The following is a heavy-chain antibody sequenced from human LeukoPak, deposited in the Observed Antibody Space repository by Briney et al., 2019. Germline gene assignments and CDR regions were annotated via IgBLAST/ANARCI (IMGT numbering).Heavy chain of an antibody. CDR3: ARKAHSSGFPYYYYYGMDV. V-gene: IGHV3-74*01. CDR1: GFTFSSYW. D-gene: IGHD6-19*01. Sequence: GGSLRLSCAASGFTFSSYWMHWVRQAPGKGLVWVSRINSDGSSTSYADSVKGRFTISRDNAKNTLYLQMNSLRAEDTAVYYCARKAHSSGFPYYYYYGMDVWGQGTTVTVSS. CDR2: INSDGSST. J-gene: IGHJ6*02.